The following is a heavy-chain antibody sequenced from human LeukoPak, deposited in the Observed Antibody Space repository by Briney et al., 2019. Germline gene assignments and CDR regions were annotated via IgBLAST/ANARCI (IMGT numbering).Heavy chain of an antibody. V-gene: IGHV1-69*06. CDR2: IIPIFGTA. CDR1: GGTFSSYA. CDR3: ATDPYCGGDCSRSDAFDI. D-gene: IGHD2-21*02. J-gene: IGHJ3*02. Sequence: GASVKVSCKASGGTFSSYAISWVRQAPGQGLEWMGGIIPIFGTANYAQKFQGRVTITADKSTSTAYMELSSLRSEDTAVYYCATDPYCGGDCSRSDAFDIWGQGTMVTVSS.